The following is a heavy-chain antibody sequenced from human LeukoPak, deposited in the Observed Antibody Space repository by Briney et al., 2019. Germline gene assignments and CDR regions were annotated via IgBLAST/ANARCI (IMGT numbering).Heavy chain of an antibody. Sequence: PSETLSLTCTVSGGSISSYYWSWLRQPPGKGLEWIGYIYYSGSTNYNPSLKSRVTISVDTSKNQFSLKLSSVTAADTAVYYCARGGYSYGPSDYWGQGTLVTVSS. CDR2: IYYSGST. CDR3: ARGGYSYGPSDY. D-gene: IGHD5-18*01. CDR1: GGSISSYY. V-gene: IGHV4-59*01. J-gene: IGHJ4*02.